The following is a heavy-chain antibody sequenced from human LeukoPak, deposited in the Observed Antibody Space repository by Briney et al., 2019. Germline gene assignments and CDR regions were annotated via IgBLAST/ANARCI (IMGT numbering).Heavy chain of an antibody. D-gene: IGHD1-26*01. CDR1: GYSFTSYW. J-gene: IGHJ4*02. V-gene: IGHV5-51*01. CDR3: ARVGATIYFDY. Sequence: GESLKISCKGSGYSFTSYWIGWVRQMRGKGLEWMGIVYPGDSDTRYSPSFQGQVTISADKSISTAYLQWSSLKASDTAIYYCARVGATIYFDYWGQGTLVTVSS. CDR2: VYPGDSDT.